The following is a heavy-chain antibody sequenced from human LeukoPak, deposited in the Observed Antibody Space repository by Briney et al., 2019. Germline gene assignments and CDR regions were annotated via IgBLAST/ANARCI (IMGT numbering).Heavy chain of an antibody. V-gene: IGHV4-39*01. Sequence: SETLSLTCTVSGGSISSSGHYWGWIRQPPGEGLVWVGSIYHSGSTYYNPSLKSRVTISVDTSKNQFSLKLSSVTAADTAVYYCARHQGLAWSGYYMGYWGQGSLVTVSS. D-gene: IGHD3-3*01. CDR2: IYHSGST. J-gene: IGHJ4*02. CDR1: GGSISSSGHY. CDR3: ARHQGLAWSGYYMGY.